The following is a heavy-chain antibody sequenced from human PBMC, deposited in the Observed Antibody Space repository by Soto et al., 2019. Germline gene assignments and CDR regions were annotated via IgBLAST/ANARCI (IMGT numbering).Heavy chain of an antibody. V-gene: IGHV3-23*01. J-gene: IGHJ4*02. Sequence: EVQLLESGGGLVQPGGSLRLSCAASGFTFRSYAMSWVRQAPGKGLEWVSAISGSGGSTYYADSVKGRFTISRDNTKNTLDLQMNSLRAEDTAVYYCAKAIGNNWNDAADYWGQGTLVTVSS. CDR3: AKAIGNNWNDAADY. CDR2: ISGSGGST. D-gene: IGHD1-20*01. CDR1: GFTFRSYA.